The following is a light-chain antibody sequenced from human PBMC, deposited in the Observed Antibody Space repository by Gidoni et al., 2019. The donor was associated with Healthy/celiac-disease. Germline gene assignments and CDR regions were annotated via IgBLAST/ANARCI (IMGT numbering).Light chain of an antibody. CDR3: QQDYNLWT. CDR1: QSVSSSY. Sequence: PGERVTLSCRASQSVSSSYLTWYQQKPGQAPRLLFYGASTRATSIPARFSGSGSGTDFTLTISSLQPEDFAVYYCQQDYNLWTFGQGTKVEIK. J-gene: IGKJ1*01. V-gene: IGKV3D-7*01. CDR2: GAS.